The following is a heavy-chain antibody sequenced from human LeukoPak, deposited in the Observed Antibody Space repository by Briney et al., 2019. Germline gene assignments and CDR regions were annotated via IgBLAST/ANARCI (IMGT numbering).Heavy chain of an antibody. J-gene: IGHJ4*02. Sequence: SETLSLTCTVSGGSISSYSWSWMRQPAGKGLEWIGRIYPRESPNYNPSLKSRVTMSVAKSRNQFSLKLRSVTAADTAVYYCAREWHHVFDYWGQGNLVTVSS. CDR1: GGSISSYS. D-gene: IGHD5-12*01. CDR3: AREWHHVFDY. CDR2: IYPRESP. V-gene: IGHV4-4*07.